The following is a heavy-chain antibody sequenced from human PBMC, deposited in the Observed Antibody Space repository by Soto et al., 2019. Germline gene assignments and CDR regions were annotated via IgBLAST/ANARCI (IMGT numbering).Heavy chain of an antibody. CDR2: IYYSGST. D-gene: IGHD6-19*01. CDR1: GGSISSGDYY. CDR3: ARVGYSSGWYGGDY. J-gene: IGHJ4*02. V-gene: IGHV4-30-4*01. Sequence: SETLSLTCTVSGGSISSGDYYWSWIRQPPGKGLEWIGYIYYSGSTYYNPSLKSRVTISVDTSKNQFSLKLSSVTAADTAVYYCARVGYSSGWYGGDYWGQGTLVTVPQ.